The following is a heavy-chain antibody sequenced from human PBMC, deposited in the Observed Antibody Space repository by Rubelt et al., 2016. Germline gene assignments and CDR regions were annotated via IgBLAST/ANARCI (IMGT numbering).Heavy chain of an antibody. CDR3: ARTRIYTSAWTLDY. CDR1: GFSLSTSGMC. J-gene: IGHJ4*02. V-gene: IGHV2-70*15. CDR2: IDWDDDK. Sequence: QVTLRESGPALVKPTQTLTLTCTLSGFSLSTSGMCVSLIRQPPGKALEWLARIDWDDDKKYSTSLKTRLTVSKDTSKNQVVLTMTNIDPVDTATYYCARTRIYTSAWTLDYWGQGALVTVSS. D-gene: IGHD6-19*01.